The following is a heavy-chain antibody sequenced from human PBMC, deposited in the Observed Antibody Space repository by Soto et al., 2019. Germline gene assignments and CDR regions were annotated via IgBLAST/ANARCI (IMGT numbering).Heavy chain of an antibody. D-gene: IGHD5-18*01. J-gene: IGHJ4*02. CDR2: ISSASSYI. CDR3: ARRSGYAYGSLDH. Sequence: EVQLVESGGGLVKPGGSLSLSCATSGFTFGSYTMNWVRQAPGKGLEWVSCISSASSYIYYADSVQGRFTISRDNSEKSLYLHMNSLRAEDTAVYYCARRSGYAYGSLDHWGQGVLVTVSS. CDR1: GFTFGSYT. V-gene: IGHV3-21*02.